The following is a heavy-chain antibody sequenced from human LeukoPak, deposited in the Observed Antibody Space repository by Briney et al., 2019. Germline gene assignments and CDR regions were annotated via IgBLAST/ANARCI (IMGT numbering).Heavy chain of an antibody. CDR2: INHSGST. J-gene: IGHJ4*02. Sequence: SETLSLTCAVSGGPFSGYSWAWIRQPPGKGLEWIGEINHSGSTHYDPSLKRGVTISVDTSKNQLSLSLTSVTAADTAVYDCARSAAGTGGDFDYWGQGSLVTVSS. CDR3: ARSAAGTGGDFDY. D-gene: IGHD6-13*01. CDR1: GGPFSGYS. V-gene: IGHV4-34*01.